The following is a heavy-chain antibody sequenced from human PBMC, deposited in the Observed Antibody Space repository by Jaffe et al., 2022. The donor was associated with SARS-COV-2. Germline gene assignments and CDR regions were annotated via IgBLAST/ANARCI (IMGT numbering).Heavy chain of an antibody. D-gene: IGHD5-12*01. CDR2: ISSSSSYI. CDR3: ARDSGDFGSGYDSDVAINYYYGMDV. V-gene: IGHV3-21*01. CDR1: GFTFSSYS. Sequence: EVQLVESGGGLVKPGGSLRLSCAASGFTFSSYSMNWVRQAPGKGLEWVSSISSSSSYIYYADSVKGRFTISRDNAKNSLYLQMNSLRAEDTAVYYCARDSGDFGSGYDSDVAINYYYGMDVWGQGTTVTVSS. J-gene: IGHJ6*02.